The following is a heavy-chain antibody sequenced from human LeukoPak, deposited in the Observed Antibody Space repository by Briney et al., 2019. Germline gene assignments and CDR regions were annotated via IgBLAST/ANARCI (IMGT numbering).Heavy chain of an antibody. D-gene: IGHD2-15*01. CDR3: ARDPYCSGGSCYSVDY. Sequence: GGSLRLSCAASGFTFSSYAMHWVRQAPGKGLEWVAVISYDGSNKYYADSVKGRFTISRDNSKNTLYLQMNSLRAEDTAVYYCARDPYCSGGSCYSVDYWGQGTLVTVSP. V-gene: IGHV3-30-3*01. J-gene: IGHJ4*02. CDR2: ISYDGSNK. CDR1: GFTFSSYA.